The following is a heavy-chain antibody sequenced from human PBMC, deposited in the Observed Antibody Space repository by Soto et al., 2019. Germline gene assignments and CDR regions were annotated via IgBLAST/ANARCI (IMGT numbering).Heavy chain of an antibody. CDR1: GYTFTSYA. CDR3: ARELLPGHYYYYGMDV. CDR2: INAGNGNT. V-gene: IGHV1-3*01. J-gene: IGHJ6*02. Sequence: VSCKASGYTFTSYAMHWVRQAPGQRLEWMGWINAGNGNTKYSQKFQGRVTITRDTSASTAYMELSSLRSEDTAVYYCARELLPGHYYYYGMDVWGQGTTVTVSS. D-gene: IGHD2-15*01.